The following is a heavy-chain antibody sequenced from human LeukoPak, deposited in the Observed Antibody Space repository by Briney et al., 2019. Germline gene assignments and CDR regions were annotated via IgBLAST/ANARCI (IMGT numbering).Heavy chain of an antibody. CDR1: GLTFSNYA. CDR3: AKITKATTPNY. J-gene: IGHJ4*02. CDR2: ITDSGRKT. V-gene: IGHV3-23*01. D-gene: IGHD4-17*01. Sequence: GGSLRLSCAASGLTFSNYAMNWVRQAPGKGLEWVSGITDSGRKTYYADSVKGRFSISRDNSKNTVYLQKSDLRAEDTAVYYCAKITKATTPNYWGQGTLVTVSS.